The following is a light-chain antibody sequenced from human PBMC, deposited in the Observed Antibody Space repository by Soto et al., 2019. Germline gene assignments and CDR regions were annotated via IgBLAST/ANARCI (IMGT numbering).Light chain of an antibody. CDR3: CSYTDNTTPV. Sequence: QSALTQPPSASGSPGQSVTISCTGTSSDVGGYNYVSWYQKYPGKAPKLVISEVSNRPSGVSHRFSGSRSGNTASLTISGLQAEDEADYYCCSYTDNTTPVFGGGTKVTVL. J-gene: IGLJ3*02. V-gene: IGLV2-14*01. CDR2: EVS. CDR1: SSDVGGYNY.